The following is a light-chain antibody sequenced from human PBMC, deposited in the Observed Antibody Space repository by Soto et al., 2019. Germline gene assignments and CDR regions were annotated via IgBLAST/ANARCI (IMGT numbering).Light chain of an antibody. J-gene: IGLJ2*01. Sequence: QPVLTQSPSASASLGASVKLTCTLSSGHSTYAIAWHQQQPEKGPRYLMKLNSDGGHRKGDGIPDRFSGSSSGAERYLTISSLQSEDEADYYCQTWGTGIVVFGGGTKLTVL. CDR3: QTWGTGIVV. CDR2: LNSDGGH. CDR1: SGHSTYA. V-gene: IGLV4-69*01.